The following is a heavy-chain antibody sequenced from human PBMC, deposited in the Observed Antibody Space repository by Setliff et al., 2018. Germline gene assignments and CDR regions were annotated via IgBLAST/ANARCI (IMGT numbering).Heavy chain of an antibody. J-gene: IGHJ4*02. CDR2: ISGDGDTT. D-gene: IGHD3-16*01. V-gene: IGHV3-23*01. CDR1: GFTFSSYA. CDR3: ARDGGEY. Sequence: PGGSLRLSCAASGFTFSSYAMSWVRQAPGKGLEWLSSISGDGDTTYNADSVNGRFTISRDNSKNSLYLQMNSLRAEDTAVYYCARDGGEYWGQGTLVTVSS.